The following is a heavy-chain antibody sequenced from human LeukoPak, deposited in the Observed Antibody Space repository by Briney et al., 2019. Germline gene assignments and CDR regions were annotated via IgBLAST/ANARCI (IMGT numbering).Heavy chain of an antibody. V-gene: IGHV3-23*01. CDR1: GSSFRNSA. CDR2: ICAGGPCT. D-gene: IGHD1-1*01. Sequence: GGSLRPSGAASGSSFRNSAMGWVRQAAGEGLGWVSVICAGGPCTFYAATVRGRFTVSRDNSKNTLCLQMNSLRAEDTAMYYCAKYIHVPTTQLLGDCWGQGALVTASA. J-gene: IGHJ4*02. CDR3: AKYIHVPTTQLLGDC.